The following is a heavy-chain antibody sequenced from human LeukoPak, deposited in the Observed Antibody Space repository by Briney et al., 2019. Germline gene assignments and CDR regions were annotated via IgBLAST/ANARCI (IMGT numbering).Heavy chain of an antibody. CDR2: ISYDGSNK. Sequence: GGSLRLSCAASGFTVSSNYMSWVRQAPGKGLEWVAVISYDGSNKYYADSVKGRFTISRDNSKNTLYLQMNSLRAEDTAVYYCAKVGCSHSSGCYFDYWGQGTLVTVSS. CDR3: AKVGCSHSSGCYFDY. CDR1: GFTVSSNY. V-gene: IGHV3-30*18. D-gene: IGHD6-19*01. J-gene: IGHJ4*02.